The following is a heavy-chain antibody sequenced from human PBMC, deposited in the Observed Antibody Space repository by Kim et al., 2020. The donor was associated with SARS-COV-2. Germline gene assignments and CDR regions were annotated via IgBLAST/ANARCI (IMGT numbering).Heavy chain of an antibody. Sequence: SADSVKGRFTISRDNAKNTLYLQMNSLSAEDTAVYYCASYYYGSGSHFDYWGQGTLVTVSS. CDR3: ASYYYGSGSHFDY. V-gene: IGHV3-74*01. D-gene: IGHD3-10*01. J-gene: IGHJ4*02.